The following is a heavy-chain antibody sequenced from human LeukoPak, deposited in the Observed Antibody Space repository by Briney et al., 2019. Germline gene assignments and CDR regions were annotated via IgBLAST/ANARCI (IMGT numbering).Heavy chain of an antibody. CDR2: ISGSGDNT. J-gene: IGHJ4*02. CDR1: GFTFSTYA. Sequence: GGSLRLSCAASGFTFSTYAVNWVRQAPGKGLEWVSTISGSGDNTYYADSVKGRFTISRDNSENTLYLQMNSLRAEDTALYYCAKDRRIAAAGTNYFDYWGQGTLVTVSS. CDR3: AKDRRIAAAGTNYFDY. V-gene: IGHV3-23*01. D-gene: IGHD6-13*01.